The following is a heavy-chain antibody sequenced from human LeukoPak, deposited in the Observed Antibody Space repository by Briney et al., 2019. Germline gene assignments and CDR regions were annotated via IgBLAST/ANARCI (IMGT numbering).Heavy chain of an antibody. CDR1: GFTFSDYY. CDR2: IYSGGST. Sequence: GGSLRLSCAASGFTFSDYYMSWVRQAPGKGLEWVSVIYSGGSTYYADSVKGRFTISRDNSKNTLYLQMNSLRAEDTAVYYCARDRAYSSSTWGQGTLVTVSS. J-gene: IGHJ5*02. V-gene: IGHV3-53*01. D-gene: IGHD6-6*01. CDR3: ARDRAYSSST.